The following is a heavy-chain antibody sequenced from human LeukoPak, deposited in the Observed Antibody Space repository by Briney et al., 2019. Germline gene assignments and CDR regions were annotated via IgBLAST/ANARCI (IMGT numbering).Heavy chain of an antibody. CDR3: ARTRIAVAGYDP. Sequence: ASVKVSCKASGYTFTGYYMHWVRQAPGQGLEWMGWINPNSGGTNYAQKFQGRVTMTRDASISTAYMELSRLRSDDTAVYYCARTRIAVAGYDPWGQGTLLTVSS. V-gene: IGHV1-2*02. J-gene: IGHJ5*02. D-gene: IGHD6-19*01. CDR1: GYTFTGYY. CDR2: INPNSGGT.